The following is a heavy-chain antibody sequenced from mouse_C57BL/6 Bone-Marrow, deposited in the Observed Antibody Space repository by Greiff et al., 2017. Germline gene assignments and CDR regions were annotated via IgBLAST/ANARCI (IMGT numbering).Heavy chain of an antibody. J-gene: IGHJ3*01. V-gene: IGHV1-50*01. CDR3: ARIDYDPFAY. CDR2: IDPADSYT. Sequence: VQLQQPGAELVKPGASVKLSCKASGYTFTSYWMQWVKQRPGQGLEWIGEIDPADSYTNYNQKFKGKATLTVDTSSSKAYMQLSSLTSEDSAVYYCARIDYDPFAYWGQGTLVTVAA. CDR1: GYTFTSYW. D-gene: IGHD2-4*01.